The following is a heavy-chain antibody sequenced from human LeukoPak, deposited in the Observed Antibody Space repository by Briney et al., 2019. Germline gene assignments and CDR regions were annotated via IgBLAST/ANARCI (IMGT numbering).Heavy chain of an antibody. CDR1: GGSFSGYY. CDR2: INHSGST. J-gene: IGHJ4*02. D-gene: IGHD3-10*01. CDR3: ASFHKGKYYFDY. Sequence: PSETLSPTCAVYGGSFSGYYWSWIRQPPGKGLEWIGEINHSGSTNYNPSLKSRVTISVDTSKNQFSLKLSSVTAADTAVYYCASFHKGKYYFDYWGQGTLVTVSS. V-gene: IGHV4-34*01.